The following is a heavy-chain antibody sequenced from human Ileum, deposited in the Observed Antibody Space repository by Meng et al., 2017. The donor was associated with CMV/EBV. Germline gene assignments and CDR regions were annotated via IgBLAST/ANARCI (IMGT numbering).Heavy chain of an antibody. CDR1: GFTFNNYA. J-gene: IGHJ4*02. Sequence: ASGFTFNNYAMTWVRQAPGKGLEWVSTVLGTGPTYYADYVKGRFTISRDDSRNTLFLQLNSLRDEDTAVFYCGRGDSSTTWLVFDYWGLGTLVTVSS. CDR3: GRGDSSTTWLVFDY. D-gene: IGHD6-13*01. CDR2: VLGTGPT. V-gene: IGHV3-23*01.